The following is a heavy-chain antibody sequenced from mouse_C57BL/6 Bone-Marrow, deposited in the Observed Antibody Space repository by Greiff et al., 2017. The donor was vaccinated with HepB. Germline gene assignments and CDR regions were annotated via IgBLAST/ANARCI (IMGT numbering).Heavy chain of an antibody. CDR2: IGPGSGST. V-gene: IGHV1-77*01. D-gene: IGHD1-1*01. CDR1: GFNIKDDY. Sequence: QVQLQQSGAELVRPGASVKLSCTASGFNIKDDYMHWVKQRPGQGLEWIGKIGPGSGSTYYNEKFKGKATLTADKSSSTAYMQLSSLTSEDSAVYFCARSAFSDYGSDYWGQGTTLTVSS. CDR3: ARSAFSDYGSDY. J-gene: IGHJ2*01.